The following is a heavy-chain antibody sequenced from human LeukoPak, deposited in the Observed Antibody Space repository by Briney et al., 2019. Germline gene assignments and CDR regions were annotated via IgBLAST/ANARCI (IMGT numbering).Heavy chain of an antibody. V-gene: IGHV4-59*01. J-gene: IGHJ4*02. CDR1: GGSISSYY. D-gene: IGHD3-16*02. CDR2: IYYSGST. Sequence: SETLSLTCTVSGGSISSYYWRWFRQPPGKGLEWIGYIYYSGSTNYNPSLKSRVTISVDTSKNQFSLKLRSVTAADTAVYYCATGHYVWGSYRYTYVYWGQGTLVTVSS. CDR3: ATGHYVWGSYRYTYVY.